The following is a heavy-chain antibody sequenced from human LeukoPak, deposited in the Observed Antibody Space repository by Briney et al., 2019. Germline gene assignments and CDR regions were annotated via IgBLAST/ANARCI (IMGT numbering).Heavy chain of an antibody. V-gene: IGHV3-11*01. CDR2: ITNGGSTI. CDR3: ARSIGLTGGGVDV. J-gene: IGHJ6*02. CDR1: GFTFSDYN. Sequence: GGSLRLACAASGFTFSDYNMNWVRQAPGKGLEWVSYITNGGSTIHHADSVKGRFTISRDNAKKTLYLQMNSLRAEDTAVYYCARSIGLTGGGVDVWGQGTTVTVSS. D-gene: IGHD3-9*01.